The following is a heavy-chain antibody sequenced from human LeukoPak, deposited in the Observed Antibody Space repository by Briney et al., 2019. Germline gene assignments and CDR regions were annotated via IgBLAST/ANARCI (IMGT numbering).Heavy chain of an antibody. CDR2: ISAYNGNT. CDR3: ARDPRIAVAGILWPWEANLWGGTNYYYGMDV. V-gene: IGHV1-18*01. J-gene: IGHJ6*02. D-gene: IGHD6-19*01. Sequence: GESLKISCKGSGYSFTSYGISWVRQAPGQGLEWMGWISAYNGNTNYAQKLQGRVTMTTDTSTSTAYMELRSLRSDDTAVYYCARDPRIAVAGILWPWEANLWGGTNYYYGMDVWGQGTTVTVSS. CDR1: GYSFTSYG.